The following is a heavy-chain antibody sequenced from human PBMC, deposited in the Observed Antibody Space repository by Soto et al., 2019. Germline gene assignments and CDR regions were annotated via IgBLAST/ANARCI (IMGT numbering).Heavy chain of an antibody. CDR1: GYTFTSYC. J-gene: IGHJ3*02. CDR3: ARDEDYYGSGSYYRTAFDI. D-gene: IGHD3-10*01. V-gene: IGHV1-46*01. CDR2: INPSGGST. Sequence: ASVKVSGKASGYTFTSYCMHWVRQAPGQGLEWMGIINPSGGSTSYAQKFQGRVTMTRDTSTSTVYMELSSLRSEDTAVYYCARDEDYYGSGSYYRTAFDIWGQGTMVTVSS.